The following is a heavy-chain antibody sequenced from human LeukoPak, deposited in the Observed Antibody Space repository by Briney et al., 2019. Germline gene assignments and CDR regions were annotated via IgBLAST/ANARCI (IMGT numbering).Heavy chain of an antibody. V-gene: IGHV5-51*01. Sequence: GESLKISCKASGYSFTTYWIGWVRQVPGKGLEWVGIIYPADSTAKYSPSFQGQVTISVDKSISTAYLQWTSLKASDTAMYYCARHTGEGSHFQHWGQGSLVTVSS. CDR2: IYPADSTA. J-gene: IGHJ1*01. D-gene: IGHD3-16*01. CDR3: ARHTGEGSHFQH. CDR1: GYSFTTYW.